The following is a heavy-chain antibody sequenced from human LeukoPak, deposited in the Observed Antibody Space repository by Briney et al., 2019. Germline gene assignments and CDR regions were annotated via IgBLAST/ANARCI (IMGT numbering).Heavy chain of an antibody. V-gene: IGHV4-31*03. J-gene: IGHJ6*02. CDR1: GGSISSGGYY. CDR2: TYYSEST. CDR3: ARSYYYDSSGYYYGMDV. Sequence: TLSLTCTVSGGSISSGGYYWSWIRQHPGKGLEWIGYTYYSESTYYNPSLKSRVTISVDTSKNQFSLKLSSVTAADTAVYYCARSYYYDSSGYYYGMDVWGQGTTVTVSS. D-gene: IGHD3-22*01.